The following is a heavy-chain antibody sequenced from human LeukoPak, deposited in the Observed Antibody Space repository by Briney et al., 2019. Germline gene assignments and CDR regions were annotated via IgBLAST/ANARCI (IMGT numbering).Heavy chain of an antibody. V-gene: IGHV4-59*08. J-gene: IGHJ3*02. D-gene: IGHD3-22*01. CDR2: IYYSGST. CDR1: GGSISSYY. CDR3: ARGYYDSSGQPIPLSHDAFDI. Sequence: SETLSLTCTVSGGSISSYYWSWIRQPPGKGLEWIGYIYYSGSTNYNPPLKSRVTISVDTSKNQFSLKLSSVTAADTAVYYCARGYYDSSGQPIPLSHDAFDIWGQGTMVTVSS.